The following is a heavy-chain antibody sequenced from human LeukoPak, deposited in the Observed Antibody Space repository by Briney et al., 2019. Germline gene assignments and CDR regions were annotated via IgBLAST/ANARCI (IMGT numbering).Heavy chain of an antibody. CDR3: ARERSSGNYKPV. CDR2: IIPIFGTA. V-gene: IGHV1-69*05. D-gene: IGHD3-22*01. J-gene: IGHJ4*02. Sequence: GASVKVSCKASGGTFSSYAISWVRQAPGQGLEWMGGIIPIFGTANYAQKLQGRVTITTDESTSTAYVELSSLRSEDTAVYYCARERSSGNYKPVWGQGTLVTVSS. CDR1: GGTFSSYA.